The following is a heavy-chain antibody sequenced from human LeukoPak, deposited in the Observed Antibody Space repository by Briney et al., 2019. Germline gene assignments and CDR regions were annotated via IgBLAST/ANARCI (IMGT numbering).Heavy chain of an antibody. CDR3: ARGLVPPATGGVWFDP. CDR2: IYYSGST. CDR1: GGSINNYY. Sequence: PSETLSLTCTVSGGSINNYYWSWIRQPPGKGLEWIGYIYYSGSTSYNPSLKSRVTISLDTSRIQFSLRLRSVTAADTAIYYCARGLVPPATGGVWFDPWGQGSLVTVSS. J-gene: IGHJ5*02. V-gene: IGHV4-59*01. D-gene: IGHD2-2*01.